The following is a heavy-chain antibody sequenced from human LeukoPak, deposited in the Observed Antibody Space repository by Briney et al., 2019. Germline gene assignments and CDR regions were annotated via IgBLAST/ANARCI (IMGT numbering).Heavy chain of an antibody. CDR1: GFSLSRHW. CDR2: ISTDGGST. CDR3: ARGNQSNWFEY. D-gene: IGHD4-23*01. J-gene: IGHJ4*02. V-gene: IGHV3-74*01. Sequence: PGGSLRLSCVASGFSLSRHWMHWLRLAPGKGLVWVSRISTDGGSTAYADSVRGRFTISRDNARNTLYLQMTSLRAEDTAVYYCARGNQSNWFEYWGKGALVTVSS.